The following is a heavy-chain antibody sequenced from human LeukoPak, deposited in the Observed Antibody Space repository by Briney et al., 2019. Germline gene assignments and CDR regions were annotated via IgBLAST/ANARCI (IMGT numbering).Heavy chain of an antibody. J-gene: IGHJ4*02. CDR1: GGSISSSSYY. CDR3: ARTYYDFWSGYPAFDY. D-gene: IGHD3-3*01. Sequence: SETLSLTCTVSGGSISSSSYYWGWIRQPPGKGLEWIGSIYYSGSTYYNLSLKSRVTISVDTSKNQFSLKLSSVTAADTAVYYCARTYYDFWSGYPAFDYWGQGTLVTVSS. V-gene: IGHV4-39*01. CDR2: IYYSGST.